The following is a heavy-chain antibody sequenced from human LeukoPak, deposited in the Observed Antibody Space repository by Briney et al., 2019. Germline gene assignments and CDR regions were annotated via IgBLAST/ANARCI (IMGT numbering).Heavy chain of an antibody. CDR1: GGSISSSSYY. CDR2: IYHSGSM. V-gene: IGHV4-39*07. CDR3: ARTIAVVGHSDH. J-gene: IGHJ4*02. D-gene: IGHD6-19*01. Sequence: SETLSLTCTVSGGSISSSSYYWGWIRQPPGKGLEWIGSIYHSGSMYYNPSLKSRGTISVDTSKNQISLTLTSVTTADTAVYYCARTIAVVGHSDHWGQGTLVTVSS.